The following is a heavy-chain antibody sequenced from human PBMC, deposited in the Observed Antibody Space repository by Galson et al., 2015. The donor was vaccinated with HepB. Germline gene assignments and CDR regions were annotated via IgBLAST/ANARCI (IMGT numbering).Heavy chain of an antibody. Sequence: SVKVSCKVSGYTLTELSMHWVRQAPGKGLEWMGGFDPEDGETIYAQKFQGRVTMTEDTSTDTAYMELSSLRSEDTAVYYCATDLARGWSGYYPFNYWGQGTLVTVSS. V-gene: IGHV1-24*01. J-gene: IGHJ4*02. CDR3: ATDLARGWSGYYPFNY. CDR2: FDPEDGET. CDR1: GYTLTELS. D-gene: IGHD3-3*01.